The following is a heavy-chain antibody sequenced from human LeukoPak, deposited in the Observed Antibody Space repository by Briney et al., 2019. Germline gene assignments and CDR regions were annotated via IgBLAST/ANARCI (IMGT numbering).Heavy chain of an antibody. CDR2: IIGTSSYT. CDR3: AKDHSGWNRGAFDI. J-gene: IGHJ3*02. CDR1: GFTFSNYV. V-gene: IGHV3-23*01. Sequence: GGSLRLSCVASGFTFSNYVMYWVRQVPGKGLEGVLGIIGTSSYTYSADFVKGRFTISRDNSMNTLWLQMNSLRVEDTAVYYCAKDHSGWNRGAFDIWGQGTMVTVSS. D-gene: IGHD6-19*01.